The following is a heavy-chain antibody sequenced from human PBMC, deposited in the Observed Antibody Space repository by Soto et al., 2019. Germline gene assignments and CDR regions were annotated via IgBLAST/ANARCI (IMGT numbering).Heavy chain of an antibody. CDR2: ISWNSGSI. Sequence: EVQLVESGGGLVQPGRSLRLSCAASGFTFDDYAMHWVRQAPGKGLEWVSGISWNSGSIGYADSVKGRFTISRDNAKNSLYLQMNSLRADDKALYYCAKGIVGATTDGYYGMDVWGQGTTVTVSS. V-gene: IGHV3-9*01. CDR3: AKGIVGATTDGYYGMDV. J-gene: IGHJ6*02. D-gene: IGHD1-26*01. CDR1: GFTFDDYA.